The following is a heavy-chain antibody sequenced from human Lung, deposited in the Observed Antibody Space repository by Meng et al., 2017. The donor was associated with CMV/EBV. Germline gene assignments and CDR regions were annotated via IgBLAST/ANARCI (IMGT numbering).Heavy chain of an antibody. CDR2: IPHRGSS. D-gene: IGHD3-10*01. V-gene: IGHV4-4*02. CDR1: GDSITNHNW. CDR3: LRRSGGSV. Sequence: QVRVRGSGPALVKPSDTLSLTCAVSGDSITNHNWWAWVRQPPGKGLEWIGEIPHRGSSAYNPSLKSRVSMSIDKSKNQFSLKLTSVTAADTAVYHCLRRSGGSVWGQGTLVTVSS. J-gene: IGHJ1*01.